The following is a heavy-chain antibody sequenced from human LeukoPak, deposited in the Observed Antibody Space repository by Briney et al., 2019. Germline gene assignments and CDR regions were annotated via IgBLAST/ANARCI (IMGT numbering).Heavy chain of an antibody. CDR2: VNPNSGGT. D-gene: IGHD3-22*01. CDR3: ARAIYDSDSYYYGLDY. V-gene: IGHV1-2*02. J-gene: IGHJ4*02. CDR1: GYTFTGYY. Sequence: ASVKVSCKASGYTFTGYYMHWVRQVPGQGLEWMGWVNPNSGGTNYAQKFQGRVTMTRDTSINTAYMELSDLKSDDTAFYFCARAIYDSDSYYYGLDYWGQGTLVTVSS.